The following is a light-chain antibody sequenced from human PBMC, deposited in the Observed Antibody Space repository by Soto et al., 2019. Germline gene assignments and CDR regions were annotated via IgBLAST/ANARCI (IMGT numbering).Light chain of an antibody. J-gene: IGKJ1*01. CDR2: AAS. V-gene: IGKV1-39*01. CDR3: QQSYSTLWT. Sequence: DIQMTQSPSSLSASVGDRVTITCRASQSISNYLNWYQQKPGKAPNLLIYAASSLQSGVPSRFSGSGSGTDFTLTISSLQPEEFATYYCQQSYSTLWTFGQGTKVEIK. CDR1: QSISNY.